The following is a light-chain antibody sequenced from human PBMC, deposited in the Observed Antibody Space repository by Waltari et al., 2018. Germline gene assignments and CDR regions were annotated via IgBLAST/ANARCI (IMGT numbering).Light chain of an antibody. CDR1: SSDIGGHSS. J-gene: IGLJ3*02. Sequence: QSALSQPASVSGSPGQSITIPCTGTSSDIGGHSSVSWYQQHPGKAPKLMIYDVRNRPSGVSYRFSGSKTANAASLTTSGRQAEDEADYCCSSYRDSFTVVFGGGTRLTVL. CDR3: SSYRDSFTVV. CDR2: DVR. V-gene: IGLV2-14*03.